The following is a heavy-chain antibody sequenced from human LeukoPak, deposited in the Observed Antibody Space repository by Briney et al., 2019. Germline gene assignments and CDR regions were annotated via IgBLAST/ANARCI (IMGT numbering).Heavy chain of an antibody. CDR3: AKERSGRYNWNDGGY. J-gene: IGHJ4*02. CDR1: GFTFDDYA. CDR2: ISGDGGST. D-gene: IGHD1-20*01. Sequence: GGSLRLSCAASGFTFDDYAMHWVRQAPGKGLEWVSLISGDGGSTYYADSVKGRFTISRDNSKNTLYLQMNSLRAEDTAVYYCAKERSGRYNWNDGGYWGQGTLVTVSS. V-gene: IGHV3-43*02.